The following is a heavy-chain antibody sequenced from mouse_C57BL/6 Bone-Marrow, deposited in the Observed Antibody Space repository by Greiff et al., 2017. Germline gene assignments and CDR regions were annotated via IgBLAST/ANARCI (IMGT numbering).Heavy chain of an antibody. CDR1: GYTFTRYW. J-gene: IGHJ4*01. D-gene: IGHD2-5*01. V-gene: IGHV1-64*01. Sequence: VQLQQPGAELVKPGASVTLSCKASGYTFTRYWMHWVKQRPGQCLEWIGMIHPNSGSTNYNEKFKSKATLTVDKSSSTAYMQLSSLTSEDSAVYYCAIAYYSNSYYAMDYWGQGTSVTVSS. CDR3: AIAYYSNSYYAMDY. CDR2: IHPNSGST.